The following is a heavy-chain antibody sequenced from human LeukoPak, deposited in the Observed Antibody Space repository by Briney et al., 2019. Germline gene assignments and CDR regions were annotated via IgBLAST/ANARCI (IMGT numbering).Heavy chain of an antibody. CDR3: AKDRGY. J-gene: IGHJ4*02. V-gene: IGHV3-23*01. CDR1: GFTFTTYA. Sequence: GGSLRLSCAASGFTFTTYAMTWVRQAPGKGLEWVSAISGGGGSTYYADSVKGRFTISRDNSKNTLYLQMNSLRVEDTAVCYCAKDRGYWGQGTLVTVSS. CDR2: ISGGGGST.